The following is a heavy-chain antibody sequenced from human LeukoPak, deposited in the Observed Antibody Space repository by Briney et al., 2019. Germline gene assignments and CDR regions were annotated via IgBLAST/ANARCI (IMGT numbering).Heavy chain of an antibody. J-gene: IGHJ4*02. D-gene: IGHD2-2*01. V-gene: IGHV3-21*01. CDR2: ISSSSSYI. CDR3: ARDNRYCSSTSCQGYYFDY. CDR1: GFTFSSYS. Sequence: PGGSLRLSCAASGFTFSSYSMKWVRQAPGEGLGLVSSISSSSSYIYYADSVKGRFTISRDNAKNSLYLQMNSLRAEDTAVYYCARDNRYCSSTSCQGYYFDYWGQGTLVTVSS.